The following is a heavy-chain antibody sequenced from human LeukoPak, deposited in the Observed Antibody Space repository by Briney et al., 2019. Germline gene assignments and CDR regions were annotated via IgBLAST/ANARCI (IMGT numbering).Heavy chain of an antibody. CDR2: IYYSGST. J-gene: IGHJ4*02. CDR3: AGHDSSSWKPFDY. V-gene: IGHV4-30-4*01. Sequence: SETLSLTCTVSGGSISSGDYYWSWIRQPPGKGLEWIGYIYYSGSTYYNPSLKSRVTISVDTSKNQFSLKLSSVTAADTAVYYCAGHDSSSWKPFDYWGQGTLVTVSS. D-gene: IGHD6-13*01. CDR1: GGSISSGDYY.